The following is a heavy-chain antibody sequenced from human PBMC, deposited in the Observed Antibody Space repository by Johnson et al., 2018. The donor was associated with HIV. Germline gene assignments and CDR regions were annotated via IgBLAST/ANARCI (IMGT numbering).Heavy chain of an antibody. CDR1: GFKLYEYD. D-gene: IGHD3-10*01. CDR3: ARDRHGSGRPYAFDL. CDR2: FYSGGFT. J-gene: IGHJ3*01. Sequence: VQLVESGGEVIRPGGSLTISCVASGFKLYEYDVSWVRQVPGKGLEWVSVFYSGGFTYYADSVKGRFTISRDNSKNTLYLQMNSPSPEDTGVYHCARDRHGSGRPYAFDLWGRGTKVTV. V-gene: IGHV3-66*01.